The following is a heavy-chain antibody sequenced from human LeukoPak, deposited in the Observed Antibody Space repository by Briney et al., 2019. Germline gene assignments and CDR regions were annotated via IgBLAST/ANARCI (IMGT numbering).Heavy chain of an antibody. J-gene: IGHJ4*02. CDR1: GFTVSSNY. D-gene: IGHD3-22*01. Sequence: GGSLRLSCAASGFTVSSNYMSWVRQAPGKGLEWVSVIYSGGSTYYADSVKGRFTISRDNSKNTLYLQMNSLRAEDTAVYYCARDYYDSSGYGFSYFDYWGQGTMVTVSS. CDR3: ARDYYDSSGYGFSYFDY. CDR2: IYSGGST. V-gene: IGHV3-53*01.